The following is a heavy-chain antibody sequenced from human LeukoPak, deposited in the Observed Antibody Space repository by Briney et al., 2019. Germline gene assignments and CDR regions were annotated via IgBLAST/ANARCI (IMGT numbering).Heavy chain of an antibody. D-gene: IGHD1-20*01. J-gene: IGHJ4*02. CDR3: ARAAYIWN. CDR2: IDPSGTAL. CDR1: GFTIRDYV. Sequence: GGSLRLSCAASGFTIRDYVMSWVRQAPGKGLEWVSYIDPSGTALYYADSVKGRFTVSRDNGKNSLSLQLRSLRAEDTALYYCARAAYIWNWGQGTLVTVSS. V-gene: IGHV3-11*01.